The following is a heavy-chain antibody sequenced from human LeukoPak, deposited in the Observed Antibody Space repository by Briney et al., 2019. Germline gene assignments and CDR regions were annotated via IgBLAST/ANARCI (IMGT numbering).Heavy chain of an antibody. CDR1: GFTFSSYA. V-gene: IGHV3-30*04. Sequence: GRSLRLSCAASGFTFSSYAMHWVRQAPGEGLEWVAVISYDGSNKYYADSVKGRFTISRDNSKNTLYLQMNSLRAEDTAVYYCARDRVMITFGGVIDNDAFDIWGQGTMVTVSS. D-gene: IGHD3-16*02. J-gene: IGHJ3*02. CDR2: ISYDGSNK. CDR3: ARDRVMITFGGVIDNDAFDI.